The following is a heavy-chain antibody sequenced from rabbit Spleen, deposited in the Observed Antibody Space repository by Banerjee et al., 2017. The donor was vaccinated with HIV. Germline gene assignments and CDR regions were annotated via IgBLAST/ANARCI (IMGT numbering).Heavy chain of an antibody. CDR1: GFDFSGYY. D-gene: IGHD2-1*01. CDR3: VRDQAGDADYGPYYLNL. Sequence: QLKESGGGLVQPGGSLKLSCKVSGFDFSGYYMSWVRQAPGKGLEWIGYIDPVFGSTYYASWVNGRFTISSDNAQNTLYLQLSSLTVADTATYFCVRDQAGDADYGPYYLNLWGQGTLVTVS. J-gene: IGHJ4*01. CDR2: IDPVFGST. V-gene: IGHV1S7*01.